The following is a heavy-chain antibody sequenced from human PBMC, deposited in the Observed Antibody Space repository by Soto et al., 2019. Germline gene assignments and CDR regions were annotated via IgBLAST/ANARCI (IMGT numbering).Heavy chain of an antibody. CDR3: ARAMVRGYYYYGMDV. V-gene: IGHV3-33*01. D-gene: IGHD3-10*01. Sequence: LRLSCAASGFTFSSYGMHWVRQAPGKGLEWVAVIWYDGSNKYYADSVKGRFTISRDNSKNTLYLQMNSLRAEDTAVYYCARAMVRGYYYYGMDVWGQGTTVTVSS. CDR2: IWYDGSNK. J-gene: IGHJ6*02. CDR1: GFTFSSYG.